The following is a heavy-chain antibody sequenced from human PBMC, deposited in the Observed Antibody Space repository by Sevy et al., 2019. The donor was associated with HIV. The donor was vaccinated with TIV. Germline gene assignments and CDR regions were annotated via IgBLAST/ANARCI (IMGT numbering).Heavy chain of an antibody. J-gene: IGHJ2*01. CDR2: INSDGSST. Sequence: GGSLRLSCAASGFTFSSYWMHWVRQAPGKGLVWVSRINSDGSSTSYADSVKGRFTISRDNAKNTLYLQMNSLRAEDTAVYYCARDCRGGGSCYLWYFDLWGRGTLVTVSS. V-gene: IGHV3-74*01. CDR1: GFTFSSYW. CDR3: ARDCRGGGSCYLWYFDL. D-gene: IGHD2-15*01.